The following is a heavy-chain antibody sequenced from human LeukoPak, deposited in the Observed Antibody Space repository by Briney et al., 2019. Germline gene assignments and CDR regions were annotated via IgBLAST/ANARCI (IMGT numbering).Heavy chain of an antibody. CDR2: INPGGSST. V-gene: IGHV1-46*01. D-gene: IGHD2-2*01. CDR3: ARYVGYCSATTCRGNWFDP. Sequence: GASVKVSCKASGYTLTSYYMHWVRQAPGQGLEWVGLINPGGSSTNYAQKFQGRVTLTRDTSTSTVYMELSSLRSEDTAVYYCARYVGYCSATTCRGNWFDPWGQGTLVTVSS. J-gene: IGHJ5*02. CDR1: GYTLTSYY.